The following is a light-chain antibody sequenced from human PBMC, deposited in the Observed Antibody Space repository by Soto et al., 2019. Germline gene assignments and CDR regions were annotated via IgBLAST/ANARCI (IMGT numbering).Light chain of an antibody. CDR3: QQYGNSPQIT. Sequence: EIVLTQSPGTLSLSPVERATLSCRASQSVRNSYLAWYQQRPGQAPRLLISGASSRSTGIPDRFSGNGSGTDFTLTISRLEPEDFAVYYCQQYGNSPQITFGQGTRLEIK. J-gene: IGKJ5*01. CDR2: GAS. CDR1: QSVRNSY. V-gene: IGKV3-20*01.